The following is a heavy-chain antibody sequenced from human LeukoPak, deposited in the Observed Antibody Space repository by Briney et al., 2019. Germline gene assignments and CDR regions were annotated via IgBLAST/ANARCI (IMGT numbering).Heavy chain of an antibody. CDR1: GGSISSSNYY. D-gene: IGHD4-17*01. CDR2: IYSSGSS. V-gene: IGHV4-39*07. CDR3: ARAGYGDSDFDY. J-gene: IGHJ4*02. Sequence: PSETLSLTCTVSGGSISSSNYYWGWIRQSPGKGLEWIGSIYSSGSSYYNPSLKSRVTISVDTSKNQFSLKLSSVTAADTAVYYCARAGYGDSDFDYWGQGTLVTVSS.